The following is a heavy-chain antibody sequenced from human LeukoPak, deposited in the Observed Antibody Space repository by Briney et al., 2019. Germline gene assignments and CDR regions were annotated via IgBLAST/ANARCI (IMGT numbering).Heavy chain of an antibody. D-gene: IGHD6-19*01. V-gene: IGHV3-21*01. J-gene: IGHJ6*03. CDR2: ISSSSSYI. CDR3: ARDTGVAVAGTYYYYYMDV. CDR1: GFTFSSFA. Sequence: PGGSLRLSCSASGFTFSSFAMNWVRQAPGKGLEWVSSISSSSSYIYYADSVKGRFTISRDNAKNSLYLQMNSLRAEDTAVCYCARDTGVAVAGTYYYYYMDVWGKGTTVTVSS.